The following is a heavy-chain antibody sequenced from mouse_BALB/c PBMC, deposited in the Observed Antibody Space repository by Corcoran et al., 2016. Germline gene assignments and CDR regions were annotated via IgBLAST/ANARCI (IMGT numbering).Heavy chain of an antibody. Sequence: EVQLQQSGPELVKPGASVKMSCTASGYTFNSYVMHWVTQKPGQGLEWIGYIYPYNDDTKYNEEFRGKATLTSDKSSSTAYMELNSLTSEDSAVYYCAREVPGGYPFEYWGQGTTLTVSS. CDR3: AREVPGGYPFEY. CDR1: GYTFNSYV. D-gene: IGHD2-2*01. J-gene: IGHJ2*01. CDR2: IYPYNDDT. V-gene: IGHV1S136*01.